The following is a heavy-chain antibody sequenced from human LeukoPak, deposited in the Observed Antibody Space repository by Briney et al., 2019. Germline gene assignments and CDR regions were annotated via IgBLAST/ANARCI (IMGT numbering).Heavy chain of an antibody. CDR2: IYSGGST. D-gene: IGHD4-11*01. Sequence: PGGSLRLSCAASGFTVSSNYMSWVRQAPGKGLEWVSLIYSGGSTDYADSVKGRFTISRDNAKNSLYLQMNSLRAEDTAVYYCARDPHSADAFDIWGQGTMVTVSS. V-gene: IGHV3-66*01. CDR3: ARDPHSADAFDI. CDR1: GFTVSSNY. J-gene: IGHJ3*02.